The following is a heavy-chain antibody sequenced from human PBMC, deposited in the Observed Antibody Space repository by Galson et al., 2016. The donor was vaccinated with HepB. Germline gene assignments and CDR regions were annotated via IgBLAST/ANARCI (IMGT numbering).Heavy chain of an antibody. J-gene: IGHJ6*04. CDR3: AREVVGGSARGTGFYYYYYGMDV. V-gene: IGHV3-33*01. Sequence: SLRLSCAASGFSFSTYGMHWVRQAPGKGLEWVAVIWYDGTNEYYVESVRGRFTISRDNSENTLYLQMNSLRAEDTAVYFCAREVVGGSARGTGFYYYYYGMDVWGKGTTVTVSS. D-gene: IGHD3-10*01. CDR1: GFSFSTYG. CDR2: IWYDGTNE.